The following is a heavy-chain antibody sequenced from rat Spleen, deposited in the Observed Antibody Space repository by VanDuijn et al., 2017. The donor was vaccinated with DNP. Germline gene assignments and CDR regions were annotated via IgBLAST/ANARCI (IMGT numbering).Heavy chain of an antibody. CDR2: IDSAGST. D-gene: IGHD1-4*01. V-gene: IGHV3-3*01. J-gene: IGHJ4*01. CDR1: DYSITSVYR. CDR3: AGWPGYNPPYAMDA. Sequence: EVQLQESGPGLVKPSQSLSLTCSVTDYSITSVYRWNWIRKFPGNKLEWMAYIDSAGSTNYNPSLRSRISITRDTSKNQFFLQVNSVTTEDTATYHCAGWPGYNPPYAMDAWGQGTSVTVSS.